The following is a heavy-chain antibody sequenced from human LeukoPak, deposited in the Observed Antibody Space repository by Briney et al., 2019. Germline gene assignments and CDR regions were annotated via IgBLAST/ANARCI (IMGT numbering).Heavy chain of an antibody. D-gene: IGHD1-26*01. Sequence: PSETLSLTCTVSGGSISSYYWSWIRQPPGKGLEWIGYIYYSGSTNYNPSLKSRVTISVDTSKNQFSLKLSSVTAADTAVYYCARSFSGSYHPEYFQHWGQGTLVTVSS. V-gene: IGHV4-59*01. CDR3: ARSFSGSYHPEYFQH. J-gene: IGHJ1*01. CDR2: IYYSGST. CDR1: GGSISSYY.